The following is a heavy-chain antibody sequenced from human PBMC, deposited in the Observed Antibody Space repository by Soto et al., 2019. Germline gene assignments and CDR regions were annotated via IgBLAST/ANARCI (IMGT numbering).Heavy chain of an antibody. CDR3: ALRSMAVVPEY. V-gene: IGHV4-59*01. J-gene: IGHJ4*02. D-gene: IGHD3-22*01. CDR2: LYYGRSA. CDR1: GDSISSYY. Sequence: QVQLQESGPGLVKPSETLSLTCAVSGDSISSYYCMWIRQPPGKGLESIGYLYYGRSANYNPSLKSRVTLAVDTSTNQCSLTLSSMTAADTAVDYCALRSMAVVPEYWGQGTLVNVSS.